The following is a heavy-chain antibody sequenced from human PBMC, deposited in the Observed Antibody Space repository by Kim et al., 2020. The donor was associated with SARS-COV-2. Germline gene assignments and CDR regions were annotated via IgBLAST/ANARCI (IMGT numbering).Heavy chain of an antibody. J-gene: IGHJ6*02. CDR3: ASAGGPCTQLPGCGTDYYGMDV. Sequence: SVKVSCKASGGTFSSYAISWVRQAPGQGLEWMGGIIPIFGTANYAQKFQGRVTITADESTSTAYMELSSLRSEDTAVYYCASAGGPCTQLPGCGTDYYGMDVWGQGTTVTVSS. CDR1: GGTFSSYA. CDR2: IIPIFGTA. V-gene: IGHV1-69*13. D-gene: IGHD1-26*01.